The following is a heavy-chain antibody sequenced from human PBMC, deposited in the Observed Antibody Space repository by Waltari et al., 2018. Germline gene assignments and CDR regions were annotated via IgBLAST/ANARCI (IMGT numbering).Heavy chain of an antibody. CDR1: GGSISSYY. Sequence: QVQLPESGPGLVKPSETLSLTCTVSGGSISSYYWSWIRQPPGKGLEWIGYIYYSGSTNYNPSLKSRVTISVDTSKNQFSLKLSSVTAADTAVYYCAGSSGWYKDAFDIWGQGTMVTVSS. CDR2: IYYSGST. V-gene: IGHV4-59*01. D-gene: IGHD6-19*01. J-gene: IGHJ3*02. CDR3: AGSSGWYKDAFDI.